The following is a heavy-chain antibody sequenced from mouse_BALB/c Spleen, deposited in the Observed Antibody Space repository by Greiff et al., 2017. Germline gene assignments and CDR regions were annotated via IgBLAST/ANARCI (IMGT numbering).Heavy chain of an antibody. CDR2: IRNKANGYTT. Sequence: EVQRVESGGGLVQPGGSLRLSCATSGFTFTDYYMSWVRQPPGKALEWLGFIRNKANGYTTEYSASVKGRFTISRDNSQSILYLQMNTLRAEDSATYYCARGVYSWFAYWGQGTLVTVSA. D-gene: IGHD2-3*01. V-gene: IGHV7-3*02. CDR1: GFTFTDYY. J-gene: IGHJ3*01. CDR3: ARGVYSWFAY.